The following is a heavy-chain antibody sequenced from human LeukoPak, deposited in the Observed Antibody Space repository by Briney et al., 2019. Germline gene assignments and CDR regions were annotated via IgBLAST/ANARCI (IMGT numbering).Heavy chain of an antibody. V-gene: IGHV3-11*01. CDR1: GFTFSDYY. CDR3: ARAILDDYGALGGAFDI. D-gene: IGHD4-17*01. CDR2: ISSSGSTI. Sequence: PGGSLRPSCAASGFTFSDYYMSWIRRAPGKGLEWVSYISSSGSTIYYADSVKGRFTISRDNAKNSLYLQMNSLRAEDTAVYYCARAILDDYGALGGAFDIWGQGTMVTVSS. J-gene: IGHJ3*02.